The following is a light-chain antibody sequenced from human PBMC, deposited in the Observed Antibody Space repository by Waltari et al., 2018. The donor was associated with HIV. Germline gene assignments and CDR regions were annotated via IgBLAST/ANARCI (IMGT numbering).Light chain of an antibody. CDR1: QAISNY. J-gene: IGKJ4*01. V-gene: IGKV1-27*01. Sequence: DIQMTQSPSSRSASVGDRVTITCRASQAISNYLAWYQQKPGKVPKVLIYGTSSLQSGVPSRFTGSGSGTEFTLTISSLQPEDVATYYCQSYKSAPFTVGGGTRVEIK. CDR3: QSYKSAPFT. CDR2: GTS.